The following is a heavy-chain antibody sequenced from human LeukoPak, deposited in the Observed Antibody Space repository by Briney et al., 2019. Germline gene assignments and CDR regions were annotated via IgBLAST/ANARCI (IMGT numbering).Heavy chain of an antibody. V-gene: IGHV3-7*01. CDR2: IKQDGSEK. CDR1: GLIFSSYW. J-gene: IGHJ3*02. Sequence: GGALRLSCAASGLIFSSYWMSWVRQAPGKGLEWVANIKQDGSEKYYVDSVKGRFTISRDNAKNSLYLQMNSLRAEDTAVYYCARTYSSSWYGAFDIWGQGTMVTVSS. CDR3: ARTYSSSWYGAFDI. D-gene: IGHD6-13*01.